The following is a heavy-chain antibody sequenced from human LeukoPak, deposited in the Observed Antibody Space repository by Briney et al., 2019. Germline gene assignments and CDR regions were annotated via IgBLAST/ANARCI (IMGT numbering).Heavy chain of an antibody. Sequence: SQTLSLTCTVSGGSISSGGYYWSWIRQPPGKGLEWIGSIYYSGSTYYNPSLKSRVTISVDTSKNQFSLKLSSVTAADTAVYYCARGSMKDSSSWYANWFDPWGQGTLVTVSS. D-gene: IGHD6-13*01. CDR1: GGSISSGGYY. V-gene: IGHV4-39*07. CDR2: IYYSGST. CDR3: ARGSMKDSSSWYANWFDP. J-gene: IGHJ5*02.